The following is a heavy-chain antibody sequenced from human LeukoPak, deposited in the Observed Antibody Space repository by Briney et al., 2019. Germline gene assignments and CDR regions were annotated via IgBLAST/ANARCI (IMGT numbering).Heavy chain of an antibody. CDR2: IHYSGST. Sequence: ASETLSLTCTVSGGSISRYYWSWIRQPPGKGLEWIGHIHYSGSTNYNPSLKSRVTISVDTSKNQFSLKLSSVTAADTAVFYCARDTYGSPWYFDPWGRGTLVTVSS. CDR3: ARDTYGSPWYFDP. V-gene: IGHV4-59*01. J-gene: IGHJ2*01. D-gene: IGHD4-17*01. CDR1: GGSISRYY.